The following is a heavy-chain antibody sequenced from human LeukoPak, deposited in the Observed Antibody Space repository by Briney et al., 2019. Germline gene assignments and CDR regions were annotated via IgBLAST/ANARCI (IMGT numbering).Heavy chain of an antibody. CDR1: GGSISSYY. Sequence: PSETLSLTCTVSGGSISSYYWSWIRQPAGKGLEWIGRIYTSGSTNYNPSLKSRVTISVDTSKNQFSLKLSSVTAADTAVYYCAGQYYDILTGYPDYYYYYGMDVWGQGTTVTVSS. CDR2: IYTSGST. V-gene: IGHV4-4*07. D-gene: IGHD3-9*01. CDR3: AGQYYDILTGYPDYYYYYGMDV. J-gene: IGHJ6*02.